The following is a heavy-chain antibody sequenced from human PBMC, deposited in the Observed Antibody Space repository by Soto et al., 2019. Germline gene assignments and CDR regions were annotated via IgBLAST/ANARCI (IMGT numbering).Heavy chain of an antibody. J-gene: IGHJ6*02. D-gene: IGHD5-18*01. V-gene: IGHV1-69*05. CDR2: IIPIFGTA. Sequence: QVQLVQSGAEVKKPGSSVKVSCKASGGTFSSYAISWVRQAPGQGLEWMGGIIPIFGTANYAQKFQGRVTITXXGXAXRAYMELSSLRSEDTAVYYCMLTLGYSWGYYYGMDVWGQGTTVTVSS. CDR3: MLTLGYSWGYYYGMDV. CDR1: GGTFSSYA.